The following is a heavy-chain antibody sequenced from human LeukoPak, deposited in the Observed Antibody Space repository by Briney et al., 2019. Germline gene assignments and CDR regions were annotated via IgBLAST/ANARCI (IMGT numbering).Heavy chain of an antibody. J-gene: IGHJ4*02. D-gene: IGHD4-23*01. Sequence: ASVKVSCKASGGTFSSYAISWVRQAPGQGLEWMGGIIPIFGTANYAQKFQGRVTITADESTSIAYMELSSLRSEDTAVYYCARGGRTVVTPYDYWGQGTLVTVSS. V-gene: IGHV1-69*13. CDR2: IIPIFGTA. CDR3: ARGGRTVVTPYDY. CDR1: GGTFSSYA.